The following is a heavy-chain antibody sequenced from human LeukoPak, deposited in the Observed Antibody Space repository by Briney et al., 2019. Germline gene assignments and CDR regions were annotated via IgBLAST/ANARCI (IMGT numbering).Heavy chain of an antibody. V-gene: IGHV4-59*01. CDR3: ARDPADSGANSWAFDY. CDR1: GGSITNYY. Sequence: SETLSLTCTVSGGSITNYYWSWLRQPPGKGLEWIGYIYYSGSTNYNPSLKSRVAISVDTSKNQFSLKLSSVTAADTAVYYCARDPADSGANSWAFDYWGQGILVTVSS. D-gene: IGHD4-23*01. J-gene: IGHJ4*02. CDR2: IYYSGST.